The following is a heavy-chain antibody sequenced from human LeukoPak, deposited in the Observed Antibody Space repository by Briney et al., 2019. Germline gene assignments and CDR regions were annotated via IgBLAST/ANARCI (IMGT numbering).Heavy chain of an antibody. J-gene: IGHJ4*02. CDR3: ARDGGYDLYYFDY. Sequence: GASVKVSCKASGYPFSTYGIIWVRQAPGHGLEWMGWISAYNGDTKYAQKVQGRVTMTTDTSTSTAYMELRSLSSDDTAVYYCARDGGYDLYYFDYWGQGTLVTVSS. CDR2: ISAYNGDT. D-gene: IGHD5-12*01. CDR1: GYPFSTYG. V-gene: IGHV1-18*01.